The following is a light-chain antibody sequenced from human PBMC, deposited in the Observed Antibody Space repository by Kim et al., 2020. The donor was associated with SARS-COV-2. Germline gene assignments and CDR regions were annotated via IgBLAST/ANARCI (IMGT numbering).Light chain of an antibody. Sequence: DIQMTQSPSSLSASVGDRVTITCQASQDISHYLNWYQQKPGEAPKVLIFDASNLKTGVPSRFSGSGSGTDFSLAISSLQPEDVATYYCQQYDSLPPTFGQGTTLEI. CDR1: QDISHY. J-gene: IGKJ2*01. CDR3: QQYDSLPPT. CDR2: DAS. V-gene: IGKV1-33*01.